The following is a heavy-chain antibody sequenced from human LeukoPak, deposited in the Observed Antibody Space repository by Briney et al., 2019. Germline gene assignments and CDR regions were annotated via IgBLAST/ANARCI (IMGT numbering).Heavy chain of an antibody. CDR2: ISSSSSYI. Sequence: GGSLRLSCAASGFTFSSYSMNWVRQAPGKGLEWVSSISSSSSYIYYADSVKGRFTISRDNTKNSLYLQMNSLRAEDTAVYYCARAKVEYSSSSSVDYWGQGTLVTVSS. V-gene: IGHV3-21*01. J-gene: IGHJ4*02. D-gene: IGHD6-6*01. CDR3: ARAKVEYSSSSSVDY. CDR1: GFTFSSYS.